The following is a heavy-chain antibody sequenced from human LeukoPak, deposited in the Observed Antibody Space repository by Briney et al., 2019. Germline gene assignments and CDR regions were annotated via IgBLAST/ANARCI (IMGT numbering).Heavy chain of an antibody. CDR2: FDPEDGET. Sequence: ASVKVSCKTSGYTFSDYYIHWIRQAPGKGLEWMGGFDPEDGETIYAQKFQGRVTMTEDTSTDTAYMELSSLRSEDTAVYYCATLPRDYYGSGENWFDPWGQGTLVTVSS. V-gene: IGHV1-24*01. CDR3: ATLPRDYYGSGENWFDP. D-gene: IGHD3-10*01. CDR1: GYTFSDYY. J-gene: IGHJ5*02.